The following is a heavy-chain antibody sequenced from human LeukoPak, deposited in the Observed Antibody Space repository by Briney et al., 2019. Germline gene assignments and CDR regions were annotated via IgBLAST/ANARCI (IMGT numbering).Heavy chain of an antibody. D-gene: IGHD3-16*01. Sequence: GGSLRLSCAASGFSFNSDWMDWVRQAPGKGLEWVANIKHDESEKNYLDSVKGRFTISRDNAQNSLYLQMNGLRVEDSAVYYCTRRLDDWGQGTLVTVSS. CDR2: IKHDESEK. J-gene: IGHJ4*02. V-gene: IGHV3-7*01. CDR1: GFSFNSDW. CDR3: TRRLDD.